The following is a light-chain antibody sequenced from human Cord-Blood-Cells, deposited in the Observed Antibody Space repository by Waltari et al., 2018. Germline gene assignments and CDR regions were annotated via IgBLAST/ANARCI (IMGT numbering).Light chain of an antibody. CDR1: QRLLHSDGKTY. CDR3: MQSIQPPLP. V-gene: IGKV2D-29*02. CDR2: DVS. J-gene: IGKJ4*01. Sequence: IVMTQTPLSLYVTPGQPASISCNSSQRLLHSDGKTYLYWYLPKPGQSRQLLIYDVSNQFYRVPDRLSGGGSGTDFILKISRVEAEDVRVYYCMQSIQPPLPVGGGIKVYIK.